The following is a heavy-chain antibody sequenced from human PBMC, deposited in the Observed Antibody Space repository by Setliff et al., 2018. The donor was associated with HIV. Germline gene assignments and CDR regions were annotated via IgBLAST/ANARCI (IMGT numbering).Heavy chain of an antibody. Sequence: AGGSLRLSCAASGFIFDDYAMHWGRQIPGKGLEWVAGITWNSGTIAYADSVQGRFTISRDNPKKSLYLQMNSLRGEDTAVYYCARKLRPGHGMDVWGQGTTVTVSS. CDR1: GFIFDDYA. J-gene: IGHJ6*02. V-gene: IGHV3-9*01. CDR3: ARKLRPGHGMDV. D-gene: IGHD3-10*01. CDR2: ITWNSGTI.